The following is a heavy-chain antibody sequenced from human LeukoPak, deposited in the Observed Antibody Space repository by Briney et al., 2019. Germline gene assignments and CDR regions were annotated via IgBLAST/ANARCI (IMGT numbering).Heavy chain of an antibody. V-gene: IGHV3-11*01. J-gene: IGHJ5*02. Sequence: PGGSLRLSCAASGFTFSGYYMSWIRQAPGKGLEWVSYISSSGSTIYYADSVKGRFTISRDNAKNSLYLQMNSLRAGDTAVYYCARSPIAARRVWVNWFDPWGQGTPVTVSS. CDR2: ISSSGSTI. CDR1: GFTFSGYY. CDR3: ARSPIAARRVWVNWFDP. D-gene: IGHD6-6*01.